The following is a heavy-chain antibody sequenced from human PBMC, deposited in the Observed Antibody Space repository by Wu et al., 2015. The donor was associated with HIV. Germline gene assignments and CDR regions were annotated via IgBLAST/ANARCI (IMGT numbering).Heavy chain of an antibody. D-gene: IGHD3-16*01. CDR2: INPNSGGT. V-gene: IGHV1-2*02. CDR3: TRGPSTTAKEVGGYWLDP. CDR1: GYTFTDYY. Sequence: QVQLVQSGAEVKKLGASVKVSCKASGYTFTDYYIHWVRQAPRQGLEWMGWINPNSGGTNYAQKFQGRVTMTRDTSISTAYMELTSLRPDDTAVFYCTRGPSTTAKEVGGYWLDPWGQGTLVTVSA. J-gene: IGHJ5*02.